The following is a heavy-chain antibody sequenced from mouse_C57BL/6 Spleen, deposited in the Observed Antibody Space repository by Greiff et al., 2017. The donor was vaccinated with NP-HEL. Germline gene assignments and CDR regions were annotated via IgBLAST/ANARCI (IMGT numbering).Heavy chain of an antibody. CDR2: IYPGDGDT. CDR3: AREGGNYEGGDY. D-gene: IGHD2-1*01. CDR1: GYAFSSSW. Sequence: VQLQQSGPELVKPGASVKISCKASGYAFSSSWMNWVKQRPGKGLEWIGRIYPGDGDTNYNGKFKGKATLTADKSSSTAYMQLSSLTSEDSAVYFCAREGGNYEGGDYWGKGTTLTVSS. V-gene: IGHV1-82*01. J-gene: IGHJ2*01.